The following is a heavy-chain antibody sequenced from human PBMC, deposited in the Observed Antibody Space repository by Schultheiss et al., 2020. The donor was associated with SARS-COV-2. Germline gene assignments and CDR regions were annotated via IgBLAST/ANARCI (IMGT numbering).Heavy chain of an antibody. Sequence: GSLRLSCTVSGGSISSYYWSWIRQPPGKGLEWIGYIYYSGSTNYNPSLKSRVTISVDTSKNQFSLKLSSVTAADTAVYYCARGLATTDYWGQGTLVTVSS. D-gene: IGHD5-24*01. V-gene: IGHV4-59*01. CDR1: GGSISSYY. CDR2: IYYSGST. CDR3: ARGLATTDY. J-gene: IGHJ4*02.